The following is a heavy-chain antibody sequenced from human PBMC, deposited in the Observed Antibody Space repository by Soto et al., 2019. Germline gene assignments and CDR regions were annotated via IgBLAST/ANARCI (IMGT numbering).Heavy chain of an antibody. D-gene: IGHD3-3*01. CDR2: ISGSGGST. J-gene: IGHJ6*02. CDR3: AKSRESLHDFWSGYSPFDYYGMDV. V-gene: IGHV3-23*01. Sequence: PGGSLRLSCAASGFTFSSYAMSWVRQAPGKGLEWVSAISGSGGSTYYADSVKGRLTISRDNSKNTLYLQMNSLRAEDTAVYYCAKSRESLHDFWSGYSPFDYYGMDVWGQGTTVTVSS. CDR1: GFTFSSYA.